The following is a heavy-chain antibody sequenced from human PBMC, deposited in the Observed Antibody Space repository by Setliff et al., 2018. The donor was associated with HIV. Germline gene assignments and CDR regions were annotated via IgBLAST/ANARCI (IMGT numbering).Heavy chain of an antibody. CDR3: ARLTTTYYYDSSAYYHPV. J-gene: IGHJ4*02. D-gene: IGHD3-22*01. V-gene: IGHV4-34*01. Sequence: PSETLSLTCAVYTESLTRYDWAWIRQSPEKGLEWIGEIDDSGSIIYNPSLQSRVTMSLDTSKNQFFLKLSSVTAADTAVFYCARLTTTYYYDSSAYYHPVWGQGTLVTVSS. CDR1: TESLTRYD. CDR2: IDDSGSI.